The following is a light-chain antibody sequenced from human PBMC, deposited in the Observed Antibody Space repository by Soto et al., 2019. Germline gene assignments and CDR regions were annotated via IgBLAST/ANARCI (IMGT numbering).Light chain of an antibody. CDR3: SSYPSSSTRV. CDR1: SSDVGGYNY. CDR2: DVS. Sequence: QSALTQPASVSGSPGQSSTISCTGTSSDVGGYNYVSWYQQHPGKDPKLMISDVSNRPSGVSNRFSGSKSGNTASLTISGLQAEDEADYYCSSYPSSSTRVFGGGTKLTVL. V-gene: IGLV2-14*01. J-gene: IGLJ2*01.